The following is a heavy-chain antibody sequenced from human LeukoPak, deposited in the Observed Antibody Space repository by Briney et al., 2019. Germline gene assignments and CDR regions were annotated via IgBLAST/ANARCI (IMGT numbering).Heavy chain of an antibody. D-gene: IGHD2-21*02. J-gene: IGHJ1*01. CDR1: GFTFSDHY. CDR3: AKDMAPHIVVVTAIPMGFQH. CDR2: ISWNSGSI. Sequence: GGSLRLSCAASGFTFSDHYMDWVRQAPGKGLEWVSGISWNSGSIGYADSVKGRFTISRDNAKNSLYLQMNSLRAEDTALYYCAKDMAPHIVVVTAIPMGFQHWGQGTLVTVSS. V-gene: IGHV3-9*01.